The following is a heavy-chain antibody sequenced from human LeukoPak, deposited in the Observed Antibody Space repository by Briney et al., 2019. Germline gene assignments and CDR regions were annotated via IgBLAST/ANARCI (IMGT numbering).Heavy chain of an antibody. CDR2: ISWNSGSI. CDR1: GFTFDDYV. J-gene: IGHJ4*02. D-gene: IGHD6-13*01. Sequence: GGSLRLSCAASGFTFDDYVMHWVRQAPGNGLEWVSGISWNSGSIGYADSVKGRFTISRDNAKNSLYLQMNGLTAEDTALYYCAKVGSTGYYFDFWGQGTLVTVSS. V-gene: IGHV3-9*01. CDR3: AKVGSTGYYFDF.